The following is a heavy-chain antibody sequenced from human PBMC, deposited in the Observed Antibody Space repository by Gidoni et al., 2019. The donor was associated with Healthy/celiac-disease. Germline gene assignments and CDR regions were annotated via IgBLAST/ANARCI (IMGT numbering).Heavy chain of an antibody. CDR2: SSSSSSTI. Sequence: EVHLVDSGGGLVQPGGYLRLSCAASGFPFSSYSMNWVRQDPGKGLEWVSYSSSSSSTIYYADSVKGRFTISRDKDKNSRYLQMNSLRAEDTAVYYCARDFPENYYDSSGYPNHDAFDIWGQGTMVTVSS. J-gene: IGHJ3*02. CDR1: GFPFSSYS. CDR3: ARDFPENYYDSSGYPNHDAFDI. V-gene: IGHV3-48*01. D-gene: IGHD3-22*01.